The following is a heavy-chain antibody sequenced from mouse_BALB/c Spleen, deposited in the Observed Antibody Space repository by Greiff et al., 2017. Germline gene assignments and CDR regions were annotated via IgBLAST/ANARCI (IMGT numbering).Heavy chain of an antibody. CDR3: ASYGNYGSY. D-gene: IGHD2-1*01. CDR1: GFTFSSFG. J-gene: IGHJ3*01. V-gene: IGHV5-17*02. Sequence: VQLKESGGGLVQPGGSRKLSCAASGFTFSSFGMHWVRQAPEKGLEWVAYISSGSSTIYYADTVKGRFTISRDNPKNTLFLQMTSLRSEDTAMYYCASYGNYGSYWGQGTLVTVSA. CDR2: ISSGSSTI.